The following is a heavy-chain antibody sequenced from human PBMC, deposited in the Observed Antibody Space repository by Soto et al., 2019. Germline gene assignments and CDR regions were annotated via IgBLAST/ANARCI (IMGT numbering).Heavy chain of an antibody. CDR3: ARDPGFGFGYSYAFAMDV. CDR1: GYTFSNYG. Sequence: ASVKVSCKASGYTFSNYGISWVRQGPGQGLEWMGWISGYNGNTHYEEKVQDRIKMTTDTSTSTTYLELRSLRSDDTAVYFCARDPGFGFGYSYAFAMDVWAKGPRSPSP. V-gene: IGHV1-18*01. J-gene: IGHJ6*02. D-gene: IGHD5-18*01. CDR2: ISGYNGNT.